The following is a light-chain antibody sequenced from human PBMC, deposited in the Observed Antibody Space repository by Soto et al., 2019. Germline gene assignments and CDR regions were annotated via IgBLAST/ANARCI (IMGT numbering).Light chain of an antibody. Sequence: DIQMTQSPSTLSASVGARVTITCRASQTISSWLAWYQQKPGKAPKLLIYKASTLESGVPSRFSGSGSGTDFTLTVTSLQPEDFATYYCQQYSYYATFGQGTKVEIK. V-gene: IGKV1-5*03. CDR2: KAS. CDR3: QQYSYYAT. CDR1: QTISSW. J-gene: IGKJ1*01.